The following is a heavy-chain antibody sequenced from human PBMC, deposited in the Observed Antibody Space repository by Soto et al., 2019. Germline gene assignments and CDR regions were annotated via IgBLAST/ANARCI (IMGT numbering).Heavy chain of an antibody. D-gene: IGHD4-17*01. CDR2: IHYSGSV. V-gene: IGHV4-30-4*01. CDR3: VREDDGGDRDYYGLDV. CDR1: GGSISSDHYH. J-gene: IGHJ6*02. Sequence: QVQLQESGPGLVRPSQTLSLTCTVSGGSISSDHYHWTWIRQTPGKGLEWIGYIHYSGSVYYNPSLQSRVTMSVDTSKHLFSLKLSSVTAADTDVYFCVREDDGGDRDYYGLDVWGQGTTVTVSS.